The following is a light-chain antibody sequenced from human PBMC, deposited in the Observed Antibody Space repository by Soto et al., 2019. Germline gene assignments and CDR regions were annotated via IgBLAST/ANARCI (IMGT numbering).Light chain of an antibody. Sequence: QSALTQPPSASGSPGQSVTISCTGTSSDIGSYDFVSWYQQHPGKAPKLLIYEGSKRPSGVPDRFYGSKSGNTASLTVSVLQTGDAGDYDCSPIAGTNELGVFGGGTKLTVL. CDR3: SPIAGTNELGV. CDR1: SSDIGSYDF. CDR2: EGS. V-gene: IGLV2-8*01. J-gene: IGLJ3*02.